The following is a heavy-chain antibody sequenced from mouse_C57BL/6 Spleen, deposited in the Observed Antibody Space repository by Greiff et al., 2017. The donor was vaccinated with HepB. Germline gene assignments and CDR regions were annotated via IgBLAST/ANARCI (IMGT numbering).Heavy chain of an antibody. J-gene: IGHJ1*03. Sequence: QVQLKESGAELVKPGASVKLSCKASGYTFTSYWMHWVKQRPGQGLEWIGMIHPNSGSTNYNEKFKSKATLTVDKSSSTAYMQLSSLTSEDSAVYYCARGITTVVAHWYFDVWGTGTTVTVSS. CDR2: IHPNSGST. CDR3: ARGITTVVAHWYFDV. V-gene: IGHV1-64*01. D-gene: IGHD1-1*01. CDR1: GYTFTSYW.